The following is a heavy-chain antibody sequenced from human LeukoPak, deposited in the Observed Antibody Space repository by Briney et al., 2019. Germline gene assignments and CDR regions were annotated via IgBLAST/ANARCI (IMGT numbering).Heavy chain of an antibody. Sequence: SETLSLTCAVYGGSFSGYYWSWIRQPPGKGLEWIGEINHSGSTNYNPSLKRRVTISVDTSKNQFSLKLSSVTAADTAVYSSAKVKVVVAALPANWFDLGGQGTRVTVT. V-gene: IGHV4-34*01. CDR3: AKVKVVVAALPANWFDL. J-gene: IGHJ5*02. CDR1: GGSFSGYY. D-gene: IGHD2-15*01. CDR2: INHSGST.